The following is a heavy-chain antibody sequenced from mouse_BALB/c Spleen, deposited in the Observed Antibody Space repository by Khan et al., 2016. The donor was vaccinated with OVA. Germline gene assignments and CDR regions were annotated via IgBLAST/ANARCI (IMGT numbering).Heavy chain of an antibody. V-gene: IGHV2-6-7*01. Sequence: VQLQESGPGLVAPSQSLSITCTVSGFSLTGYGVNWVRQPPGKGLEWLGMIWGDGSTDYHSALKSRLSITKDKSKSHVFLKMNSLQTDDTARYYGGSNTSRYYLDYWGQGTTLTDAS. CDR1: GFSLTGYG. CDR3: GSNTSRYYLDY. D-gene: IGHD6-1*01. J-gene: IGHJ2*01. CDR2: IWGDGST.